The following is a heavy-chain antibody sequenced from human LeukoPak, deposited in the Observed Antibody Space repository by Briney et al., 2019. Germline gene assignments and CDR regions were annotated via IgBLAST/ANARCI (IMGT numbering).Heavy chain of an antibody. J-gene: IGHJ5*02. CDR3: ATVSYYDSSGYTNWFDP. D-gene: IGHD3-22*01. Sequence: ASVKVSCKVSGYTLTELSMHWARQAPGKGLEWMGGFDPEDGETIYAQKFQGRVTMTEDTSTDTAYMELSSLRSEDTAVYYCATVSYYDSSGYTNWFDPWGQGTLVTVSS. CDR2: FDPEDGET. CDR1: GYTLTELS. V-gene: IGHV1-24*01.